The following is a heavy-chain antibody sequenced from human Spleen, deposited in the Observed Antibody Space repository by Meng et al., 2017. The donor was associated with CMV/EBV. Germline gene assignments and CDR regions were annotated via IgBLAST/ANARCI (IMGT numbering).Heavy chain of an antibody. Sequence: ASVKVSCKVSGYSVTELSMHWVRQTPEKGLEWMGGFDPAKGEIIYAQKFQGRVSMTEDTSTNTAHMELSRLRSEDTAVYYCAREASHSSSWYAARIDYWGQGTLVTVSS. CDR2: FDPAKGEI. V-gene: IGHV1-24*01. D-gene: IGHD6-13*01. CDR1: GYSVTELS. CDR3: AREASHSSSWYAARIDY. J-gene: IGHJ4*02.